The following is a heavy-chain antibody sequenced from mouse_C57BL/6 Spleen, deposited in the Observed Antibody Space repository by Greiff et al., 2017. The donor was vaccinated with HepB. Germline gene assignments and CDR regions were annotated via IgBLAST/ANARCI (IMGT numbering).Heavy chain of an antibody. CDR2: FYPGSGSI. CDR3: ARHEVPYDYDGDYAMDY. Sequence: QVQLQQSGAELVKPGASVKLSCKASGYTFTEYTIHWVKQRSGQGLEWIGWFYPGSGSIKYNEKFKDKATLTADKSSSTVYMELSRLTSEDSAVYFCARHEVPYDYDGDYAMDYWGQGTSVTVSS. CDR1: GYTFTEYT. J-gene: IGHJ4*01. V-gene: IGHV1-62-2*01. D-gene: IGHD2-4*01.